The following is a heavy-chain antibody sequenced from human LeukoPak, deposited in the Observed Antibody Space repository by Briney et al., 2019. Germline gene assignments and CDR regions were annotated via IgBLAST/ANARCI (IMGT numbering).Heavy chain of an antibody. V-gene: IGHV1-18*01. CDR1: GYTFTSYG. CDR3: ARDRSEVGFGELLSDY. Sequence: ASVKASCKASGYTFTSYGISWVRQAPGQGLEWMGWISAYNGNTNYAQKLQGRVTMTTDTSTSTAYMELRSLRSDDTAVYYCARDRSEVGFGELLSDYWGQGTLVTVSS. CDR2: ISAYNGNT. J-gene: IGHJ4*02. D-gene: IGHD3-10*01.